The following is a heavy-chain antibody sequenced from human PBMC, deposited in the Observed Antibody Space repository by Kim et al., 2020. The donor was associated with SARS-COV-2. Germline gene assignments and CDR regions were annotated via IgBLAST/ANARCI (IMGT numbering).Heavy chain of an antibody. CDR1: GGSINSSSYF. CDR2: IYSSGST. J-gene: IGHJ4*02. D-gene: IGHD1-1*01. V-gene: IGHV4-39*01. Sequence: SETLSLTCTVSGGSINSSSYFWGWIRQPPGKGLEWIGSIYSSGSTYYDPSLKSRVTIFVDTSKNQFSLRLNSVTAADTAVYYCARRVWNDPFDYWGQGTL. CDR3: ARRVWNDPFDY.